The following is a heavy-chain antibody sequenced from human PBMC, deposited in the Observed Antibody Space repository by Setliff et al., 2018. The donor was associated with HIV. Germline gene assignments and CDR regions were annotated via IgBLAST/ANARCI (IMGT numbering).Heavy chain of an antibody. CDR2: IYYSGST. D-gene: IGHD3-16*01. CDR3: ARSKKRGDYYYYYYYMDV. V-gene: IGHV4-31*03. Sequence: SETLSLTCTVSGGSISSGGYYWSWIRQHPGKGLEWIGYIYYSGSTYYNPSLKSRVTISVDTSKNQFSLRLSSVTAADTAVYYCARSKKRGDYYYYYYYMDVWGKGTTVTVSS. J-gene: IGHJ6*03. CDR1: GGSISSGGYY.